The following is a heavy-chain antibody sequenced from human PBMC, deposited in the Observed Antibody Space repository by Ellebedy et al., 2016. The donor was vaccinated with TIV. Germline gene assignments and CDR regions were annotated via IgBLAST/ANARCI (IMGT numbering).Heavy chain of an antibody. Sequence: MPSETLSLTCTVSGGSISSYYWSWIRQPPGKGLEWIGYIYYSGSTNYNPSLKSRVTISVDKSKNQFSLKLSSVTAADTAVYYCARDDGVVVPAATRGMNWFDPWGQGTLVTVSS. CDR2: IYYSGST. V-gene: IGHV4-59*12. J-gene: IGHJ5*02. CDR1: GGSISSYY. CDR3: ARDDGVVVPAATRGMNWFDP. D-gene: IGHD2-2*01.